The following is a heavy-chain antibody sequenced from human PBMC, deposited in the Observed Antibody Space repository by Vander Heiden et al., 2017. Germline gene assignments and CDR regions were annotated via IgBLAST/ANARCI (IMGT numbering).Heavy chain of an antibody. V-gene: IGHV5-51*01. CDR3: ARPTWEPDAFDI. Sequence: EVQLVQSGAEVNKPGESLKISCKGSGYSFTSYWCGWVRQRPGKGREWVGIIYPGDSDTRYSPSFQGQVTISADKSISTAYLQWSSLKASDTAMYYCARPTWEPDAFDIWGQGTMVTVSS. J-gene: IGHJ3*02. D-gene: IGHD1-26*01. CDR1: GYSFTSYW. CDR2: IYPGDSDT.